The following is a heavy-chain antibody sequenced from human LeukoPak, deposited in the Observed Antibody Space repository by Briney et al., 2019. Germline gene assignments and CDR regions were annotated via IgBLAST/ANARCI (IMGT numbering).Heavy chain of an antibody. CDR1: GYTFTGYY. CDR3: ARDHCSGGSCYSYFDY. D-gene: IGHD2-15*01. Sequence: ASVKVSCKPSGYTFTGYYMHRVRQAPGQGLEWMGWINPNSGGTNYAQKFQGRVTMTRDTSISTAYMELSRLRSDDTAVYYCARDHCSGGSCYSYFDYWGQGSLVTVSS. V-gene: IGHV1-2*02. CDR2: INPNSGGT. J-gene: IGHJ4*02.